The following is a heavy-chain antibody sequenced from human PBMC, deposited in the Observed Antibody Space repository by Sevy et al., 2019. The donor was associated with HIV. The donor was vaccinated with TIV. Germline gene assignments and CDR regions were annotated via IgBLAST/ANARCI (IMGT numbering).Heavy chain of an antibody. D-gene: IGHD3-22*01. CDR1: GFSFDSYG. Sequence: GGSLRLSCAVSGFSFDSYGMTWVRQAPGKGLEWVSGISGSGSRTYYADSVKGRFIISRDNSKNTLDLQMNSLRSEDTSIYYCAKGGGGHYDPDEIGYYFYYYNMDVWGKGTTVTVSS. V-gene: IGHV3-23*01. CDR2: ISGSGSRT. CDR3: AKGGGGHYDPDEIGYYFYYYNMDV. J-gene: IGHJ6*03.